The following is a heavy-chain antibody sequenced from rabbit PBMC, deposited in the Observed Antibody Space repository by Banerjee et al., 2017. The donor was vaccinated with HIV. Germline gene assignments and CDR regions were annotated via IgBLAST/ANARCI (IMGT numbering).Heavy chain of an antibody. CDR1: GFSLSSYY. CDR3: ARGAFYAGYAGYGYATAFDL. Sequence: QEQLVESGGGLVQPEGSLTLTCTASGFSLSSYYMCWVRQAPGKRPEWIACIFAGSSGSTYYASWAKGRFTISETSSTTVTLQMTSLTAADTATYFCARGAFYAGYAGYGYATAFDLWGPGTLVTVS. V-gene: IGHV1S45*01. J-gene: IGHJ4*01. CDR2: IFAGSSGST. D-gene: IGHD6-1*01.